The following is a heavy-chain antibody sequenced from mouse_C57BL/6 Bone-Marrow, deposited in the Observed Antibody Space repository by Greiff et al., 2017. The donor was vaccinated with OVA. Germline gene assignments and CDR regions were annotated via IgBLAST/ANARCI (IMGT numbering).Heavy chain of an antibody. D-gene: IGHD2-4*01. CDR2: IWSGGST. V-gene: IGHV2-2*01. CDR1: GFSLTSYG. Sequence: QVQLKESGPGLVQPSQSLSITCTVSGFSLTSYGVHWVRQSPGKGLEWLGVIWSGGSTDYNAAFISRLSISKDNSKSQVFFKMNSLQADDTAIYYCARMAYDYDSWFAYWGQGTLVTVSA. J-gene: IGHJ3*01. CDR3: ARMAYDYDSWFAY.